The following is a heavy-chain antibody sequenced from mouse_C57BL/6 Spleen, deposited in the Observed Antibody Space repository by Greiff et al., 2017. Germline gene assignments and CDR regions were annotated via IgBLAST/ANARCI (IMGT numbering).Heavy chain of an antibody. V-gene: IGHV1-55*01. D-gene: IGHD2-2*01. CDR1: GYTFTSYW. J-gene: IGHJ4*01. CDR2: IYPGSGST. CDR3: ARGHYGYGRDY. Sequence: QVQLQQPGAELVKPGASVKMSCKASGYTFTSYWITWVKQRPGQGLEWIGDIYPGSGSTNYNEKFKGKATLTVDTSSSTAYMQLSSLTSEDSAVYYGARGHYGYGRDYWGQGTSVTVSS.